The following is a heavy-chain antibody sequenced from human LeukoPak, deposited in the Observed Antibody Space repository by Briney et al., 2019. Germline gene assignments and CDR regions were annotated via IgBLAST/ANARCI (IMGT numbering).Heavy chain of an antibody. J-gene: IGHJ3*02. V-gene: IGHV4-4*07. Sequence: NPSETLSLTCTVSGGSISSYYWSWIRQPAGKGLEWIGRIYTSGSTTYNPSLKSRVTMSVDTSKNQFSLKLSSVTAADTAVYYCARARTIFGVVIPEDDAFDIWGQGTMVTVSS. CDR2: IYTSGST. CDR3: ARARTIFGVVIPEDDAFDI. D-gene: IGHD3-3*01. CDR1: GGSISSYY.